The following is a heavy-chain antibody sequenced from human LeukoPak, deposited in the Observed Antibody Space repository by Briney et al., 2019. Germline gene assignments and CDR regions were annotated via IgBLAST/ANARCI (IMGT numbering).Heavy chain of an antibody. CDR1: GFTVSSNY. CDR3: ARDRKDSSGYLGIDY. CDR2: IYSGGST. J-gene: IGHJ4*02. V-gene: IGHV3-66*01. D-gene: IGHD3-22*01. Sequence: GGSLRLSCAASGFTVSSNYMSWVRQAPGKGLEWVSVIYSGGSTYYADSVKGRFTISRDNSKNTLYLQMNSLRAEDTAVYYCARDRKDSSGYLGIDYWGQGTLVTVSS.